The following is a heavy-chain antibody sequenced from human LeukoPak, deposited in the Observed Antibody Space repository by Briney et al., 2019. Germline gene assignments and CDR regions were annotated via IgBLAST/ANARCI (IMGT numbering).Heavy chain of an antibody. J-gene: IGHJ4*02. Sequence: GGSLRLSCAASGFTFSSYWMHWVRQAPGKGLVWVSRINSDGSSTSYAESVKGRFTISRDNAKNSLYLQMNSLRAEDTAVYYCARILGEGRAMVRGVMDYWGQGTLVTVSS. D-gene: IGHD3-10*01. V-gene: IGHV3-74*01. CDR3: ARILGEGRAMVRGVMDY. CDR1: GFTFSSYW. CDR2: INSDGSST.